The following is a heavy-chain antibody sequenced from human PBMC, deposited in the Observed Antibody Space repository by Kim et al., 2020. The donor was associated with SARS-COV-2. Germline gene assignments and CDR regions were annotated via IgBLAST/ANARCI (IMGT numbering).Heavy chain of an antibody. CDR3: AKDQGVMVRGGKEYYYYYGMDV. Sequence: GGSLRLSCAASGFTFSSYAMSWVRQAPGKGLEWVSAISGSGGSTYYADSVKGRFTISRDNSKNTLYLQMNSLRAEDTAVYYCAKDQGVMVRGGKEYYYYYGMDVWGQGTTVTVSS. D-gene: IGHD3-10*01. CDR2: ISGSGGST. V-gene: IGHV3-23*01. CDR1: GFTFSSYA. J-gene: IGHJ6*02.